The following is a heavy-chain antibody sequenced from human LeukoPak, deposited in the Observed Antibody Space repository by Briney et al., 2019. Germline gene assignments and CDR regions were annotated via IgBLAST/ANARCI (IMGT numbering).Heavy chain of an antibody. CDR3: AREGVVPAPVGLESGWFDP. J-gene: IGHJ5*02. CDR2: INPNSGGT. Sequence: EASVKVSCKASGYTFTGYYMHWVRQAPGQGLEWMGWINPNSGGTNYAQKFQGRVTMTRDTSISTAYMELSRLKSDDTAVYCCAREGVVPAPVGLESGWFDPWGQGTLVTVSS. D-gene: IGHD2-2*01. CDR1: GYTFTGYY. V-gene: IGHV1-2*02.